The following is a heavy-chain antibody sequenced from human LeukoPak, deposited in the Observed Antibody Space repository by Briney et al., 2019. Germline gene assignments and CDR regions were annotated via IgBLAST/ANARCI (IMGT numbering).Heavy chain of an antibody. CDR2: IYTSGST. J-gene: IGHJ4*02. V-gene: IGHV4-4*07. D-gene: IGHD3-22*01. CDR3: AREVTTYYYDSSGYYSFDY. Sequence: SETLSLTCTVSGGSISSYYWSWIRRPAGKGLEWIGRIYTSGSTNYNPSLKSRVTMSVDTSKNQFSLKLSSVTAADTAVYYCAREVTTYYYDSSGYYSFDYWGQGTLVTVSS. CDR1: GGSISSYY.